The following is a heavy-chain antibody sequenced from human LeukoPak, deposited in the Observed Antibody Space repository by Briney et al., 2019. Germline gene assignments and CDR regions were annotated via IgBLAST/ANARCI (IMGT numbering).Heavy chain of an antibody. CDR1: GGSFSGYY. V-gene: IGHV4-34*01. Sequence: SETLSLTCAVYGGSFSGYYWSWIRQPPGQGLEWIGEINHSGSTNYNPSLKSRVTISVDTSKNQFSLKLSSVTAADTAVYYCARGHSSSWLGGWFDPWGQGTLVTVSS. J-gene: IGHJ5*02. CDR3: ARGHSSSWLGGWFDP. CDR2: INHSGST. D-gene: IGHD6-13*01.